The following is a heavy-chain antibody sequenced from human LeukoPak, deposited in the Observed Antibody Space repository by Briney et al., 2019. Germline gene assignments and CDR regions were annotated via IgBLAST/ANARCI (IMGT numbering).Heavy chain of an antibody. D-gene: IGHD4-11*01. J-gene: IGHJ4*02. V-gene: IGHV5-51*01. CDR2: IYPGDSDT. CDR1: GYSLTSYW. CDR3: ARRYSDSQIDY. Sequence: PGASLQISCKGSGYSLTSYWIAWVRQMPGKGLEWMGIIYPGDSDTRYSPSFQGQVTISADKSIGTAYMQWSSLKASDTAMYYCARRYSDSQIDYWGQGTLVTVSS.